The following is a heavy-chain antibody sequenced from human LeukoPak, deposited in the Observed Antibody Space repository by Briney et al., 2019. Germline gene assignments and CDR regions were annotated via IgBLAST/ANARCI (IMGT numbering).Heavy chain of an antibody. D-gene: IGHD1-26*01. CDR2: IYPGDSDT. CDR1: GYSVTSSW. Sequence: GEPLKISRKGSGYSVTSSWIGRVPQVPGKGLEWMGIIYPGDSDTRYSPSFQGQVTISADKSISTAYVQWSSLKASDTAMYYCAIYSDTYYFDHWGQGTLVTVSS. CDR3: AIYSDTYYFDH. J-gene: IGHJ4*02. V-gene: IGHV5-51*01.